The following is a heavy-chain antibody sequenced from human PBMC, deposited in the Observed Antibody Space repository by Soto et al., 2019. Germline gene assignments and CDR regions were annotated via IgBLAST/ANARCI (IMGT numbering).Heavy chain of an antibody. V-gene: IGHV4-61*01. CDR3: ARPQYCSGGSCYQFDY. J-gene: IGHJ4*02. CDR2: IYYSGST. D-gene: IGHD2-15*01. CDR1: GGSVSSGSYY. Sequence: PSETLSLTCTVSGGSVSSGSYYWSWIRQPPGKGLEWIGYIYYSGSTNYNPSLKSRVTISVDTSKNQFSLKLSSVTAADTAVYYCARPQYCSGGSCYQFDYWGQGTLVTVSS.